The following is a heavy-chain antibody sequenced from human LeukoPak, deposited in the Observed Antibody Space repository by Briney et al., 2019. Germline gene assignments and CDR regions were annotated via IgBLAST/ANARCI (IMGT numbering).Heavy chain of an antibody. J-gene: IGHJ5*02. D-gene: IGHD3-10*01. CDR3: VRGGYYGLGNDFRFDP. CDR1: GGSISSGSYY. CDR2: IYTSGST. V-gene: IGHV4-61*02. Sequence: PSETLSLTCTVSGGSISSGSYYWSWIRQPAGKGLEWIGRIYTSGSTNYNPSLKSRVTISVDTSKNQFSLKLSSVTAADTAVYYCVRGGYYGLGNDFRFDPWGQGTLVTVSS.